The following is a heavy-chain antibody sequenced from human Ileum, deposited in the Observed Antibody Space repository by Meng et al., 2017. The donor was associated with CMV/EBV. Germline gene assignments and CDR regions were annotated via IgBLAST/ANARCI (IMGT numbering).Heavy chain of an antibody. Sequence: GESLKISCKGSGYSFTSYWIGWVRQMPGKGLEWMGIIYSGDSDTRYSPSFQGQVTISADKSISTAYLQWSSLKASDIAMYYCARLGITGSAVGGQFDYWGQGTLVTVSS. D-gene: IGHD1-20*01. V-gene: IGHV5-51*01. CDR1: GYSFTSYW. J-gene: IGHJ4*02. CDR2: IYSGDSDT. CDR3: ARLGITGSAVGGQFDY.